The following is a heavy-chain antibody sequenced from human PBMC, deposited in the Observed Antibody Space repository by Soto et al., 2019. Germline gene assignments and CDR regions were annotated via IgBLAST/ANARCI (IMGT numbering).Heavy chain of an antibody. V-gene: IGHV4-31*02. CDR1: GGSLKSGGYY. CDR2: IYYTGRT. J-gene: IGHJ5*02. Sequence: SETLSLTCTVSGGSLKSGGYYWSWIRQHPGRGLEWIGYIYYTGRTYYNPSLESRVTISVDTSKNQFSLKLSSVTAADTAVYYCARSVDPWGQGTLVTVSS. CDR3: ARSVDP.